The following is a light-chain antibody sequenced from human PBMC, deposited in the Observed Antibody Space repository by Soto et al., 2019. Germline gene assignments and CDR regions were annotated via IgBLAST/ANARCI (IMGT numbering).Light chain of an antibody. V-gene: IGKV1D-8*01. CDR1: QGIGSY. J-gene: IGKJ1*01. Sequence: VIWMTQSPSLLSASTGDRVTISCRMSQGIGSYLAWYQQKPGKPPKLLIYAASTLQSGVPSRFSGSGSGTDFTLTISSLQSEDFATYYCQQYYSFPPTFGQGTKVEIK. CDR3: QQYYSFPPT. CDR2: AAS.